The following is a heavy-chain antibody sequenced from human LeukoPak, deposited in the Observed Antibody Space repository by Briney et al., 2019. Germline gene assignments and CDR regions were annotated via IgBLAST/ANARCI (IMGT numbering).Heavy chain of an antibody. CDR2: ISSSSSYI. V-gene: IGHV3-21*04. J-gene: IGHJ4*02. Sequence: GGSLRLSCAASGFTFSSYSMNWVRQAPGKGLEWVSSISSSSSYIYYADSVKGRFTISRDNSKNTLYLQMNSLRAEDTAVYYCAKVDTWFVMWYWGQGTLVTVSS. CDR1: GFTFSSYS. D-gene: IGHD3-10*01. CDR3: AKVDTWFVMWY.